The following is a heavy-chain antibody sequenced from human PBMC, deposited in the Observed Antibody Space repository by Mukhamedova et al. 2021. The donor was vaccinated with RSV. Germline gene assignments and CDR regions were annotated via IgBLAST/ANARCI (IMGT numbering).Heavy chain of an antibody. D-gene: IGHD6-13*01. V-gene: IGHV3-15*01. Sequence: DYAAPVKGRFTIPRDDSKNTLYLQMNSLKTEDTAVYYCTTGGISWSFYYFDYCGQGTLVTVSS. CDR3: TTGGISWSFYYFDY. J-gene: IGHJ4*02.